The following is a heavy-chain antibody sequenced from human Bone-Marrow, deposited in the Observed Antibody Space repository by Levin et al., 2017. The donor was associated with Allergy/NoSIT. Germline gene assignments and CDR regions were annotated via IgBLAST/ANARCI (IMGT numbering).Heavy chain of an antibody. CDR3: AREGGGYYSDY. Sequence: GESLKISCAASGFTFKSFSMNWIRQAPGKGLEWVSHITGTSRTIYYADSVKGRFTISRDNAKNSLYLQMNSLRVEDTAVYYCAREGGGYYSDYWGQGTLVTVSS. J-gene: IGHJ4*02. CDR2: ITGTSRTI. CDR1: GFTFKSFS. D-gene: IGHD3-22*01. V-gene: IGHV3-48*01.